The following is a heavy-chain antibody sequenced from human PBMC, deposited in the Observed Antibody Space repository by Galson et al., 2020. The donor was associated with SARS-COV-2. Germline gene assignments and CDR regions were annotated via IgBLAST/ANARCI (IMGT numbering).Heavy chain of an antibody. V-gene: IGHV3-23*01. CDR1: GFTFSSYA. J-gene: IGHJ4*02. D-gene: IGHD4-17*01. Sequence: GGSLRLSCAASGFTFSSYAMSWVRQAPGKGLEWVSSISTGGGTTYYADSVKGRFTISRDNSRNTLYLQMNNLRAEDTAVYYCAKGGETVTKHFDYWGQGALITVSS. CDR2: ISTGGGTT. CDR3: AKGGETVTKHFDY.